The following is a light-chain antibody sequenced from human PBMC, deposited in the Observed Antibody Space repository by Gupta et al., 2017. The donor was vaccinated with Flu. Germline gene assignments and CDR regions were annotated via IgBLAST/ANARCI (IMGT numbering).Light chain of an antibody. V-gene: IGLV3-27*01. CDR2: KGN. CDR1: VLAKRY. CDR3: YAATDYSVI. Sequence: SCDLTQPSSVSVSPGQTARITCSGDVLAKRYARWFRQKPGQAPVLVLYKGNGRPSGTPERLSGSSSGTTVTLTISGAQVEDDAYYYCYAATDYSVIFGGGTKLTVL. J-gene: IGLJ2*01.